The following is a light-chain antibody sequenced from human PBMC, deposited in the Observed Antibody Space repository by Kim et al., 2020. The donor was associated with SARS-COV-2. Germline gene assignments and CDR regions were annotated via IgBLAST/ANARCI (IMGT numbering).Light chain of an antibody. V-gene: IGKV3-20*01. CDR1: QTLNGNS. J-gene: IGKJ2*01. CDR2: GAS. Sequence: EIVLTQSPGTLSLSPGERATLSCRASQTLNGNSLAWYQQKVGQTPRLLIYGASYRATGVPDRFSGSGSGTDFTLTIGRLEREDFAIYYCQRYAGSPLGLYTFGQGTKLEI. CDR3: QRYAGSPLGLYT.